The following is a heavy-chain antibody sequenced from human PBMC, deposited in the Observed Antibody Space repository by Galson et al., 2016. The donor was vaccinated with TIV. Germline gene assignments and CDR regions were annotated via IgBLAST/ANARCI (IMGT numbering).Heavy chain of an antibody. Sequence: SVKVSCKASGYTFIGYVIHWVRQAPGQRLEWMGWINPANGETQSSQRFLGKFTLTTDTSASTAYMELSSLGSEDTAVYYCARDRGRTGDFDKWGQGTLVTVSS. CDR2: INPANGET. D-gene: IGHD7-27*01. V-gene: IGHV1-3*01. J-gene: IGHJ4*02. CDR1: GYTFIGYV. CDR3: ARDRGRTGDFDK.